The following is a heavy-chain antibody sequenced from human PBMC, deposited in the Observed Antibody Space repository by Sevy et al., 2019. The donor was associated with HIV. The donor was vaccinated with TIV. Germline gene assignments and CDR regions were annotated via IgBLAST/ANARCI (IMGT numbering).Heavy chain of an antibody. D-gene: IGHD4-17*01. Sequence: GGSLRLSCAASGFTFSSYEMNWVRQAPGKGLEWVSYISNSGTTISYSNSVRGRFTISIDNDRNSLYLQMNSLRAEDTAVYYCARDLHSSATTVEHFDYWGQGTLVTVSS. V-gene: IGHV3-48*03. CDR1: GFTFSSYE. CDR3: ARDLHSSATTVEHFDY. CDR2: ISNSGTTI. J-gene: IGHJ4*02.